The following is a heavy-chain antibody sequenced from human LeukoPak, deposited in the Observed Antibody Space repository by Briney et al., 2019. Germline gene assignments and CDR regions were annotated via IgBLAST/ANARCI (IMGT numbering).Heavy chain of an antibody. CDR3: AKDRESSRWYDY. J-gene: IGHJ4*02. V-gene: IGHV3-23*01. CDR2: ISGSGGST. D-gene: IGHD6-13*01. Sequence: GGSLRLSCAASGFTFSNYAMSWVRQAPGKGLEWVSVISGSGGSTYYADSVKGRFTISRDNSKKTLYLQMNSLRAHDTAVYYCAKDRESSRWYDYWRQGTLVTVSS. CDR1: GFTFSNYA.